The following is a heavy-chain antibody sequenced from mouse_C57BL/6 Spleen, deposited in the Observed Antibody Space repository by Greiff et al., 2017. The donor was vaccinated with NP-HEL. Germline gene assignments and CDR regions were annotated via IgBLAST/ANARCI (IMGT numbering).Heavy chain of an antibody. CDR1: GYAFSSYW. J-gene: IGHJ2*01. V-gene: IGHV1-80*01. CDR3: ARSETTVVEDIDY. CDR2: IYPGDGDT. D-gene: IGHD1-1*01. Sequence: QVQLKESGAELVKPGASVKISCKASGYAFSSYWMNWVKQSPGKGLEWIGPIYPGDGDTYYNGKFKGKATLTADKSSSTAYMQLSSLTSEDSAVYFCARSETTVVEDIDYWGQGTTLTVSS.